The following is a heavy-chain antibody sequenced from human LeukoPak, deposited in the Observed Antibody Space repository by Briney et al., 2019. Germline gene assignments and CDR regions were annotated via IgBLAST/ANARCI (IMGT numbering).Heavy chain of an antibody. Sequence: GGSLRLSCAASGFTFSSYGMHWVRQAPGLGLEWVAFVRSDGGNKYYTDSVKGRFTISRDNPKNTLYLQMNSLRAEDTAVYYCARRNDGEGDCFDYWGQGTLVTVSS. V-gene: IGHV3-30*02. CDR3: ARRNDGEGDCFDY. CDR2: VRSDGGNK. D-gene: IGHD3-10*01. J-gene: IGHJ4*02. CDR1: GFTFSSYG.